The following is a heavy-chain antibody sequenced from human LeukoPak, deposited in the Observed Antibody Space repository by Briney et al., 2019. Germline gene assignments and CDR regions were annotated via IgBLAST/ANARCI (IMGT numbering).Heavy chain of an antibody. J-gene: IGHJ4*02. D-gene: IGHD3-10*01. V-gene: IGHV3-74*01. CDR1: GMTFSNHW. CDR3: AKDQRGYYQPIDY. CDR2: IKTDGRTT. Sequence: PGGSLRLSCAASGMTFSNHWMHWVRQAPGKGLVWVSLIKTDGRTTIYADSVKGRFTISRDNSKNTLYLQMTSLRAEDTAVYYCAKDQRGYYQPIDYWGQGILVTVSS.